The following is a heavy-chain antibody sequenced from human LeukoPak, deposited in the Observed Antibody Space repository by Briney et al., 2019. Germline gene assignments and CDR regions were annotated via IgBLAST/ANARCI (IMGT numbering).Heavy chain of an antibody. CDR3: ATKQWLAPPPDS. Sequence: GGSLRLSCAASGFTFSKYWMLWVRQAPGKGLEGVSRINTDGTVTTYADSVKGRFTVSRDNADNTMFLQMNSVSDEDTAVYCCATKQWLAPPPDSWGQGTPVTVSS. D-gene: IGHD6-19*01. J-gene: IGHJ4*02. V-gene: IGHV3-74*01. CDR1: GFTFSKYW. CDR2: INTDGTVT.